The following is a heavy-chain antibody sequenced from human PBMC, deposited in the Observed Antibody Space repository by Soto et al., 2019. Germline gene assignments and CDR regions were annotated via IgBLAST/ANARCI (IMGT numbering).Heavy chain of an antibody. CDR2: IHYSGNT. Sequence: ETLFGNCSASGGATNIGHYYWGLFRKPPGKGLEWVASIHYSGNTYYNPSLKSRVIISVDTSKNQVSLQLTSVTAADTAVYYCAIPLGPSNFDSFPTALDVWGPGTVVTVSS. CDR3: AIPLGPSNFDSFPTALDV. V-gene: IGHV4-39*01. J-gene: IGHJ1*01. D-gene: IGHD2-21*02. CDR1: GGATNIGHYY.